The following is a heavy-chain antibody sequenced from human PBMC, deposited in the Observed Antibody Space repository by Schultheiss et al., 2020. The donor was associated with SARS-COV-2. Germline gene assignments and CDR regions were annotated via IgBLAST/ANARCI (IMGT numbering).Heavy chain of an antibody. Sequence: ASVKVSCKASGYTFTSYDINWVRQATGQGLEWMGWMNPNSGNTGYAQKFQGRVTMTTDASTSTAYMELRSLTYDDTAVYYCAGIYVDTSMGGVDYYYGMDVWGQGTTVTVSS. CDR2: MNPNSGNT. CDR3: AGIYVDTSMGGVDYYYGMDV. V-gene: IGHV1-8*01. CDR1: GYTFTSYD. D-gene: IGHD5-18*01. J-gene: IGHJ6*02.